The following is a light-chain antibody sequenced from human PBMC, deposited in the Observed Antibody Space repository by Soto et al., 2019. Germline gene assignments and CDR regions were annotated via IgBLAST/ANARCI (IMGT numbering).Light chain of an antibody. V-gene: IGKV2-28*01. Sequence: DIVMTQSPLSLPVTPGEPASISCRSSQSLLHSNGYNYLDWYLQKPGQSPQLLIYLGSNRASGVTDRFIGSGSGTDFTLNISRVEAEDVGVYYCMQALQTWTFGQGTKVEIK. J-gene: IGKJ1*01. CDR2: LGS. CDR1: QSLLHSNGYNY. CDR3: MQALQTWT.